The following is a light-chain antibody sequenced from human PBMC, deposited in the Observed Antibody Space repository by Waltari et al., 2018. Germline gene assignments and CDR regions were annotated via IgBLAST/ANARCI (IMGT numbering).Light chain of an antibody. V-gene: IGLV2-14*01. Sequence: QSALTQPASVSGSPGQSITISCTGTSGDVGGYNYVSWFQQHPGKVPKLIISAVSNRPSGVADRFSGSKSGNTASLTISGLQAEDEASYYCASYTNSDSEVFGGGTKVTVL. CDR2: AVS. J-gene: IGLJ3*02. CDR3: ASYTNSDSEV. CDR1: SGDVGGYNY.